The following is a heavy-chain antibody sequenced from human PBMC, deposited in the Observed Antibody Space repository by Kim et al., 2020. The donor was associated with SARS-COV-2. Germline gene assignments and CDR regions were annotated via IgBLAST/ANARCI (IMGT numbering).Heavy chain of an antibody. J-gene: IGHJ4*02. CDR2: IRAGAKTT. CDR3: AKDRGGSSWPVFDY. Sequence: GGSLRLSCAASGFTLTNNAMSWVRQAPGKGLEWVSAIRAGAKTTYYAGSVNGRFTISRDSAKHTLYLQLNTLRADDTAVYYCAKDRGGSSWPVFDYWGQGALVTVSS. D-gene: IGHD2-15*01. V-gene: IGHV3-23*01. CDR1: GFTLTNNA.